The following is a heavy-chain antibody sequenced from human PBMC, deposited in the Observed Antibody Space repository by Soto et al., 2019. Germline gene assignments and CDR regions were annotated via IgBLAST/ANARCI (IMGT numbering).Heavy chain of an antibody. CDR3: ARQIYDSDTGPNFQYYFDS. D-gene: IGHD3-22*01. CDR2: IDPSDSQT. Sequence: PGESLKISCKGSGYSFAGYWITCLRQKPGKELEWMGRIDPSDSQTYYSPSFRGHVTISATKSITTVFLQWSSLRASDTAMYYCARQIYDSDTGPNFQYYFDSWGQGTPVTVSS. J-gene: IGHJ4*02. V-gene: IGHV5-10-1*01. CDR1: GYSFAGYW.